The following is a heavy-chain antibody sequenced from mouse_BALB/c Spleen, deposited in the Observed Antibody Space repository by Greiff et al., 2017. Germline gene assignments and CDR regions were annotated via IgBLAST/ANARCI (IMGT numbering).Heavy chain of an antibody. J-gene: IGHJ1*01. V-gene: IGHV5-9-4*01. CDR1: GFTFSSYA. D-gene: IGHD2-3*01. CDR3: ARDHDGYYHWYFDV. CDR2: ISSGGSYT. Sequence: EVHLVESGGGLVKPGGSLKLSCAASGFTFSSYAMSWVRKSPEKRLEWVAEISSGGSYTYYPDTVTGRFTISRDNAKNTLYLEMSSLRSEDTAMYYCARDHDGYYHWYFDVWGAGTTVTVSS.